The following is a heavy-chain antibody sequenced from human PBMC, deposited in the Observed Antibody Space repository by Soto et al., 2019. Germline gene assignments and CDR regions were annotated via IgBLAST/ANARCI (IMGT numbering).Heavy chain of an antibody. D-gene: IGHD6-13*01. CDR1: VFTFTNYV. Sequence: GGSLSLSCAASVFTFTNYVMNWVRQAPGKGLEWVSTIGGGGSPSYYADSVKGRLTIYRDNSKNTLYLQMNSLRVEDTAIYYCAKRLVAPGPAGMDVWGQGTTVTVSS. CDR2: IGGGGSPS. CDR3: AKRLVAPGPAGMDV. V-gene: IGHV3-23*01. J-gene: IGHJ6*02.